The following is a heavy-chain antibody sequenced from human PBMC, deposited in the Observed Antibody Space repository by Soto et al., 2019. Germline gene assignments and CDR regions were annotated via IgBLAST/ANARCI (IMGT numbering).Heavy chain of an antibody. D-gene: IGHD2-21*02. V-gene: IGHV3-72*01. CDR1: GFIFSDHF. J-gene: IGHJ4*02. CDR2: IRSKANNFIT. CDR3: ARDSSSCRGGHCYFDN. Sequence: PGGSLRLSCAVSGFIFSDHFMDWVRQTPGKGLEWVGRIRSKANNFITEYAASVKGRFTISRDDSKNSLFLQMNSLRFEDTAVYFCARDSSSCRGGHCYFDNWGQGTLVTVSS.